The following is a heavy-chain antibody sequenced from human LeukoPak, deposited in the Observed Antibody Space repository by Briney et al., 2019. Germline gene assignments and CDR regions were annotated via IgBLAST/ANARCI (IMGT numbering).Heavy chain of an antibody. V-gene: IGHV4-61*02. Sequence: SETLSLTCTVSGGSISSSSDYWSWIRQPAGKGLEWIGRIYTSGSTNYNPSLKSRVTISVDTSKNQFSLKLSSVTAADTAVYYCAGGLVTPLYNWFDPWGQGTLVTVSS. CDR2: IYTSGST. CDR1: GGSISSSSDY. CDR3: AGGLVTPLYNWFDP. J-gene: IGHJ5*02. D-gene: IGHD3-9*01.